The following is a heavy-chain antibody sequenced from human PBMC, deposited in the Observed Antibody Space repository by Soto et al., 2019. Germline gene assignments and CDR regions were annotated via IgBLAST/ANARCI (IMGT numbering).Heavy chain of an antibody. CDR2: VSSDGSST. Sequence: EVQLVESGGGLVQPGESLRLSCAASGFTFSSYWMHWIRQAPGKGLVWVSRVSSDGSSTVYANSVKGRLTISRDNAKNTRYLQMNSLSDEDTAVYYCARGLTTYSSFASWGQGTLVTVSS. J-gene: IGHJ4*02. V-gene: IGHV3-74*01. D-gene: IGHD4-4*01. CDR1: GFTFSSYW. CDR3: ARGLTTYSSFAS.